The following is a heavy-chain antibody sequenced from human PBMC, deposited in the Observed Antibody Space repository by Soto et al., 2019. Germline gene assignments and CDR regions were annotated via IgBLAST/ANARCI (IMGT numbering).Heavy chain of an antibody. D-gene: IGHD3-10*01. CDR3: ARLDSGFGATMDV. V-gene: IGHV4-39*01. CDR2: IYYSGST. Sequence: PSETLSLTCTVSGGSISSSSYYWGWIRQPPGKGLEWIGSIYYSGSTYYNPSLKSRVTISVDTSKNQFSLKLTSVTAADTAVYYCARLDSGFGATMDVWGQGTTVTVSS. CDR1: GGSISSSSYY. J-gene: IGHJ6*02.